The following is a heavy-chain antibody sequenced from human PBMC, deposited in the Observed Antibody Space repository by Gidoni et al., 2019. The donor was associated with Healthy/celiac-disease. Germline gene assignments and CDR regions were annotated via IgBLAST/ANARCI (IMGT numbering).Heavy chain of an antibody. Sequence: EVQLVESGGGLVQPGRSLRLSCAASGFTFDDYAMHWVRQAPGKGLEWVSGISWNSGSIGYADSVKGRFTISRDNAKNSLYLQMNSLRAEDTALYYCAKGDYYGSGSELYGMDVWGQGTTVTVSS. V-gene: IGHV3-9*01. J-gene: IGHJ6*02. D-gene: IGHD3-10*01. CDR1: GFTFDDYA. CDR2: ISWNSGSI. CDR3: AKGDYYGSGSELYGMDV.